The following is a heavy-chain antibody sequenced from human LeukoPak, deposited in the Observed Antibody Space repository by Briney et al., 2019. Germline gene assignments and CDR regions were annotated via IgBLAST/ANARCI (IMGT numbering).Heavy chain of an antibody. CDR1: GGTFSSYA. D-gene: IGHD6-19*01. V-gene: IGHV1-69*13. Sequence: ASVTVSCKASGGTFSSYAISWVRQAPGQGLEWMGGIIPIFGTANYAQKFQGRVTITADESTSTAYMELRSLRSDDTAVYYCARDLYSSGWLLPGYWGQGTLVTVSS. CDR3: ARDLYSSGWLLPGY. CDR2: IIPIFGTA. J-gene: IGHJ4*02.